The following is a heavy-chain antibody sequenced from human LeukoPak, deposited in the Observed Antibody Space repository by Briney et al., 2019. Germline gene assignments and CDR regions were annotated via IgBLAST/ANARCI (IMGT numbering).Heavy chain of an antibody. J-gene: IGHJ4*02. V-gene: IGHV3-48*03. CDR1: GFAFSIE. Sequence: PGGSLRLSCAGSGFAFSIEMPRVRQAPGKGLEGVSYIRGSGDNAYYADSVKGRFTISRDNDKNSLYLKMNTLREEDTALYHCARRTTIDNFVYWGQGTLVTVSS. CDR2: IRGSGDNA. CDR3: ARRTTIDNFVY. D-gene: IGHD3-3*01.